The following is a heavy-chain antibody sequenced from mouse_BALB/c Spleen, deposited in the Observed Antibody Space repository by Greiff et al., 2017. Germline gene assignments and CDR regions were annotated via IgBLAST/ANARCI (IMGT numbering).Heavy chain of an antibody. CDR3: TRTAYYDYDEGFAY. Sequence: QVQLKESGAELVKPGASVKLSCKASGYTFTSYYMYWVKQRPGQGLEWIGEINPSNGGTNFNEKFKSKATLTVDKSSSTAYMQLSSLTSEDSAVYYCTRTAYYDYDEGFAYWGQGTLVTVSA. CDR1: GYTFTSYY. CDR2: INPSNGGT. D-gene: IGHD2-4*01. V-gene: IGHV1S81*02. J-gene: IGHJ3*01.